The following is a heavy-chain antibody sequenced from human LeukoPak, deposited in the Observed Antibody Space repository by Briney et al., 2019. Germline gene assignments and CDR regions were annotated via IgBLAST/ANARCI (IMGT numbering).Heavy chain of an antibody. CDR3: ARAPYDFWSGYPEGIDY. Sequence: ASVKVSCKASGYTFTSYGISWVRQAPGQGHEWMGWISAYNGNTNYAQKLQGRVTMTTDTSTSTAYMELRSQRSDDTAVYYCARAPYDFWSGYPEGIDYWGQGTLVTVSS. CDR2: ISAYNGNT. D-gene: IGHD3-3*01. V-gene: IGHV1-18*01. J-gene: IGHJ4*02. CDR1: GYTFTSYG.